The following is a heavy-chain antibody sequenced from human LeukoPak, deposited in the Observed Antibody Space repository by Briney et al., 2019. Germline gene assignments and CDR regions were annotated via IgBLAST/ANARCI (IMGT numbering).Heavy chain of an antibody. Sequence: PSETLSLTCTVSGGSISSYYWSWIRQPAGKGLEWIGRIYTSGSTNYNPSLKSRVTMSVDTSKNQFSLKLSSVTAADTAVYYCARAPMVRGALYYGMDVWGQGTTVTVSS. CDR2: IYTSGST. CDR3: ARAPMVRGALYYGMDV. J-gene: IGHJ6*02. D-gene: IGHD3-10*01. CDR1: GGSISSYY. V-gene: IGHV4-4*07.